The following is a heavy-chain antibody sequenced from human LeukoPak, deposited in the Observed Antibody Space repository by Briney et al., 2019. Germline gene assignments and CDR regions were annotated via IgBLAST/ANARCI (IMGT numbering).Heavy chain of an antibody. CDR1: GYTFTNYY. CDR2: NNPNVGSK. V-gene: IGHV1-46*01. J-gene: IGHJ6*02. Sequence: GESLKISCKASGYTFTNYYMHLVRQAPGYGLEWMGINNPNVGSKIYAQKFEGRVTMRRDTSTSTVYMELSSLRFEDRAVYYCARDQVASSGWDRNNYYGMDVWGRGTTVTVSS. CDR3: ARDQVASSGWDRNNYYGMDV. D-gene: IGHD6-19*01.